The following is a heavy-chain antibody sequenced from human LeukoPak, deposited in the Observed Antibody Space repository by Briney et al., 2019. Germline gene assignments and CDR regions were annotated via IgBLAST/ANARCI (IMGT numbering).Heavy chain of an antibody. CDR3: ARGGYYYGSGSLYYFDY. V-gene: IGHV1-69*05. D-gene: IGHD3-10*01. CDR1: GGTFSSYA. J-gene: IGHJ4*02. CDR2: IIPIFGTA. Sequence: RASVKVSCKASGGTFSSYAISWVRQAPGQGLEWMGGIIPIFGTANYAQKFQGRVTMTRNTSISTAYMELSSLRSEDTAVYYCARGGYYYGSGSLYYFDYWGQGTLVTVSS.